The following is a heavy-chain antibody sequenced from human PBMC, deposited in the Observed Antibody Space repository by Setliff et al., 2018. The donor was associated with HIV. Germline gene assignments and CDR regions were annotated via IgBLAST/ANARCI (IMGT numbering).Heavy chain of an antibody. D-gene: IGHD4-17*01. V-gene: IGHV5-51*01. CDR2: IYPGDSDT. J-gene: IGHJ1*01. CDR1: GYSFTSYW. CDR3: ATSDYGGNSGHFQH. Sequence: GESLKISCKGFGYSFTSYWIGWVRQMPGKGLEWMGIIYPGDSDTIYSPSFQGHITISADKSISTAYLRWSSLKASDSAIYYCATSDYGGNSGHFQHWGQGTLVTVSS.